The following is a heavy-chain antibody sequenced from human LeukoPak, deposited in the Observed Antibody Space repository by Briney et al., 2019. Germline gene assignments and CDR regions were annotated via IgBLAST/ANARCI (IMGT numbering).Heavy chain of an antibody. J-gene: IGHJ4*02. D-gene: IGHD3-22*01. CDR3: ARALADSRGYYLGFDY. V-gene: IGHV3-7*01. CDR1: GFTFSSYW. Sequence: GGSLRLSCAASGFTFSSYWMSWVRQAPGKGLEWVANINQDGSEKYYVDSVKGRFTISRDNAKKSLYLQMNSLRPDDTALYYCARALADSRGYYLGFDYWGQGTPVTVSS. CDR2: INQDGSEK.